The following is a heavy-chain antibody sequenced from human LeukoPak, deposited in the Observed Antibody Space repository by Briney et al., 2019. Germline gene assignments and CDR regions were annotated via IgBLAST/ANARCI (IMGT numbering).Heavy chain of an antibody. CDR3: AKAGYYDSRNWFDP. V-gene: IGHV3-30*04. D-gene: IGHD3-22*01. J-gene: IGHJ5*02. CDR1: GFTFSSYA. CDR2: ISYDGSNK. Sequence: GGSLRLSCAASGFTFSSYAMHWVRQAPGKGLEWVAVISYDGSNKYYADSVKGRFTISRDNSKNTLYLQMNSLRAEDTAVYYCAKAGYYDSRNWFDPWGQGTLVTVSS.